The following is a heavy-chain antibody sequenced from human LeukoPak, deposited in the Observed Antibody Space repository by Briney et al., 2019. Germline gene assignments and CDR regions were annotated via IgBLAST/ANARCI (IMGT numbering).Heavy chain of an antibody. CDR2: IYHSGST. CDR1: GYSISSGYY. Sequence: SETLSLTCTVSGYSISSGYYWGWIRQPPGKGLEWIGSIYHSGSTYYNPSLKSRVTISVDTSKNQFSLKLSSVTAADTAVYYCARESAVRGVIQGTGNMDVWGKGTTVTTSS. CDR3: ARESAVRGVIQGTGNMDV. J-gene: IGHJ6*03. V-gene: IGHV4-38-2*02. D-gene: IGHD3-10*01.